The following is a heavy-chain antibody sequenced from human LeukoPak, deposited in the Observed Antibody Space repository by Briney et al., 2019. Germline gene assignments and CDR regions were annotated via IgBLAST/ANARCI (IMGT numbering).Heavy chain of an antibody. J-gene: IGHJ6*02. Sequence: ASVKVSCKASGGTFSSYAISWVRQAPGQGLEWMGGIIPIFGTANYAQKFQGRVTITADESTSTAYMELSSLRSEDTAVYYCARGIGESGTGYCSGGSCPNYYYGMDVWGQGTTVTVSS. CDR2: IIPIFGTA. D-gene: IGHD2-15*01. V-gene: IGHV1-69*01. CDR3: ARGIGESGTGYCSGGSCPNYYYGMDV. CDR1: GGTFSSYA.